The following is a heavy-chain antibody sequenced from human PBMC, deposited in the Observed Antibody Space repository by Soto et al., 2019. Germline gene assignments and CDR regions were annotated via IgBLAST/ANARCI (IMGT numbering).Heavy chain of an antibody. J-gene: IGHJ3*02. Sequence: GGSLRLSCAASGFTFSSYSMNWVRQAPGKGLEWVSYIRSTSSTIYYADSVKGRFTISRDNAKNSLYLQMNSLRAEDTAVYYRARAEGYGSGSYDRDAFDIWGQGTMVTVSS. CDR2: IRSTSSTI. CDR3: ARAEGYGSGSYDRDAFDI. D-gene: IGHD3-10*01. V-gene: IGHV3-48*01. CDR1: GFTFSSYS.